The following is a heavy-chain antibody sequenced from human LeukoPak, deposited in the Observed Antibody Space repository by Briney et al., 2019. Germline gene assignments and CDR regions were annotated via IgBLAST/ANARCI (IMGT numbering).Heavy chain of an antibody. CDR3: AKAPRDSSGYFLYCLDY. J-gene: IGHJ4*02. CDR2: IYSGGST. D-gene: IGHD3-22*01. CDR1: GFTASSNY. Sequence: PGGSLRLSCAASGFTASSNYMSWVRQAPGKGLEWVSVIYSGGSTYYADSVKGRFTISRDNSKNTLYLQMNSLRAEDTAVYYCAKAPRDSSGYFLYCLDYWGQGTLVTVSS. V-gene: IGHV3-66*01.